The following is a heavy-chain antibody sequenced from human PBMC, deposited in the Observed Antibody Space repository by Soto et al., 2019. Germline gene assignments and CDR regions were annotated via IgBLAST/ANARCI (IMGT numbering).Heavy chain of an antibody. V-gene: IGHV3-21*01. CDR2: ISGSSSYI. CDR1: GFTFSSYS. D-gene: IGHD6-13*01. CDR3: TRPLLSSSWDVDY. J-gene: IGHJ4*02. Sequence: GGSLRLSCAASGFTFSSYSMNWVRQAPGKGLEWVSSISGSSSYIYYADSVKGRFTISRDNAKNPLYLQMNSLRAEDTAVYYGTRPLLSSSWDVDYWGQGTRFTVSS.